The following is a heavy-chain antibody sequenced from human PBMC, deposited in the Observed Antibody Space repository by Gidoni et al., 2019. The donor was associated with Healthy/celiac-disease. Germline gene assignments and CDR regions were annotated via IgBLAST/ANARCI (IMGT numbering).Heavy chain of an antibody. CDR2: FSGSGGST. CDR3: AKDRWDYDFWSGYSGAEYFQH. D-gene: IGHD3-3*01. V-gene: IGHV3-23*01. CDR1: GFTFSSYA. Sequence: EVQLLESGGGLVQPGGSLRLSCAASGFTFSSYAMSWVRQAPGKGLEWVSAFSGSGGSTYYADSVKGRFTNSRDKSKNKLYLQMNSLRAEDTAVYYCAKDRWDYDFWSGYSGAEYFQHWGQGTLVTVSS. J-gene: IGHJ1*01.